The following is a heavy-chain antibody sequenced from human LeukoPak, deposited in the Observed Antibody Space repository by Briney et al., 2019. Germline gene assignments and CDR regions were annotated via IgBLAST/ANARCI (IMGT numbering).Heavy chain of an antibody. D-gene: IGHD3/OR15-3a*01. CDR1: KFTFSDSY. Sequence: TGGSLRLSCAASKFTFSDSYMTWVRQAPGKGPEWVAYMNQFGTEIKYLDSVKGRFTISRDNAKNSLYLWMTSLTADDTAVYYCARGTYYYEFWGQGTLVIVSS. V-gene: IGHV3-7*04. CDR2: MNQFGTEI. CDR3: ARGTYYYEF. J-gene: IGHJ4*02.